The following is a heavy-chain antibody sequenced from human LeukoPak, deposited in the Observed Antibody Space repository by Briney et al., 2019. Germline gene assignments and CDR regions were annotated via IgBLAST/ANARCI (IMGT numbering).Heavy chain of an antibody. D-gene: IGHD5-12*01. Sequence: SQTLSLTCAISGDSVSSTSAAWNWIRQSPSRGLEWLGRTYYRSKWYYDYAISVKSRMTINPDTSKNHFSLQLNSVTPEDTAVYYCARGDRVATIRAFDIWGQGTMVTVSS. CDR1: GDSVSSTSAA. V-gene: IGHV6-1*01. J-gene: IGHJ3*02. CDR3: ARGDRVATIRAFDI. CDR2: TYYRSKWYY.